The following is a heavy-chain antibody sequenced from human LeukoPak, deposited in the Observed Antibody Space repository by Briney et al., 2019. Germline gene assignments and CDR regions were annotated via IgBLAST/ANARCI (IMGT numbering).Heavy chain of an antibody. D-gene: IGHD1-26*01. CDR3: ARGIGDYHYYYGVDV. Sequence: ASVKVSCKASGYTFTSYGISWVRQAPGQGLEWMGWISAYNGNTNYAQKLQGRVTMTTDTSTSTAYMELRSLRSEDTAVYYCARGIGDYHYYYGVDVWGQGTTVTVSS. V-gene: IGHV1-18*01. J-gene: IGHJ6*02. CDR2: ISAYNGNT. CDR1: GYTFTSYG.